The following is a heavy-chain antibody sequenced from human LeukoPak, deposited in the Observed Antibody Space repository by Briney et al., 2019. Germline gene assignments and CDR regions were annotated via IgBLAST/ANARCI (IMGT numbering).Heavy chain of an antibody. V-gene: IGHV3-21*01. CDR1: GFTFSSC. CDR3: AKTAYLLQWEY. Sequence: GGSLRLSCAASGFTFSSCMNWVRRAPGKGLEWVSSIGTSSSYIYNTDSVKGRFTISRDNAKNSLYLQMNSLRAEDTAMYYCAKTAYLLQWEYWGRGTLVTVSS. J-gene: IGHJ4*02. D-gene: IGHD1-26*01. CDR2: IGTSSSYI.